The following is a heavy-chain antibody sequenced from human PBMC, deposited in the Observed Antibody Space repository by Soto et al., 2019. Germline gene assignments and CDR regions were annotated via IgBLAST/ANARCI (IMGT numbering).Heavy chain of an antibody. CDR3: ATHPPYGPLDH. CDR1: GGSISSSSNH. V-gene: IGHV4-39*01. Sequence: QLQLQESGPGLVKPSETLSLTCTVSGGSISSSSNHWGWIRQPPGKGLEWIGNIYYSENTYYNPSLKRRVPISVDTSKNQFSLRMTSVTAADTAVYYCATHPPYGPLDHWGQGTLVTVSS. CDR2: IYYSENT. J-gene: IGHJ4*02. D-gene: IGHD4-17*01.